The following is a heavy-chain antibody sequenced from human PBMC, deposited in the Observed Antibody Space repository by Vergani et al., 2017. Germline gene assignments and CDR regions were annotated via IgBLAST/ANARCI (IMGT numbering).Heavy chain of an antibody. CDR3: ARVVPPDSEGTPSAFDV. D-gene: IGHD2-15*01. V-gene: IGHV1-18*01. CDR1: GYTFTSYG. Sequence: QVQLVQSGAEVKKPGASVKVSCKASGYTFTSYGIRWVRQAPGQGLEWMGWISDYNGNTNYAQKLQGRVTKTTDTSMSTAYMELMNQRSDYTAVYVCARVVPPDSEGTPSAFDVWGQGTMVTVSS. CDR2: ISDYNGNT. J-gene: IGHJ3*01.